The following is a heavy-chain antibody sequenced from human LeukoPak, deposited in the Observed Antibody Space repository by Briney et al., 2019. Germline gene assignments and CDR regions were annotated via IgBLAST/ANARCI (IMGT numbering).Heavy chain of an antibody. CDR1: GGSISSGDYY. J-gene: IGHJ3*02. V-gene: IGHV4-30-4*08. CDR3: ARDLPTTAFDI. CDR2: IYYSGST. D-gene: IGHD1-7*01. Sequence: SETLSLTCTVSGGSISSGDYYWSWIRQPPGKGLEWIGYIYYSGSTYYNPSLKSRVTISVDTSKNQFSLKLSSVTAADTAVYYCARDLPTTAFDIWRQKTMVTVSS.